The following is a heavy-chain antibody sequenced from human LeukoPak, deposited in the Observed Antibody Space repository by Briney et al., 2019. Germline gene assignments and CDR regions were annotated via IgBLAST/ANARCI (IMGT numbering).Heavy chain of an antibody. V-gene: IGHV3-15*01. D-gene: IGHD3-16*01. Sequence: PGGSLRLSCAASGFTFSNAWMSWVRQAPGKGLEWVGRIKSKTDGGTTDYAAPVKGRFTISRDDSKNTLYLQMNSLKTEDAAVYYCAGGYYYGMDVWGQGTTVTVSS. CDR2: IKSKTDGGTT. CDR3: AGGYYYGMDV. CDR1: GFTFSNAW. J-gene: IGHJ6*02.